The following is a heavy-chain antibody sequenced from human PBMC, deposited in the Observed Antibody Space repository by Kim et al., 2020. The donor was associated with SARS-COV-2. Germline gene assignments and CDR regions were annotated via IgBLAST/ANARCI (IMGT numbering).Heavy chain of an antibody. D-gene: IGHD3-9*01. CDR3: ARSGYFDILTGSLYYYGMGV. CDR1: GFNFRNYE. J-gene: IGHJ6*02. V-gene: IGHV3-48*03. CDR2: ITSSGNTI. Sequence: GGSLRLSCAAPGFNFRNYEMNWVRQAPGEGLECVSYITSSGNTIYYSDSVKGRFTISRDNANNSLYLQMSSLRAEDTAVYYCARSGYFDILTGSLYYYGMGVWGQGPTVTVSS.